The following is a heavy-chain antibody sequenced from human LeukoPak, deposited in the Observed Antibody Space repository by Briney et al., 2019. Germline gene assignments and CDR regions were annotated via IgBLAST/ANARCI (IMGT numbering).Heavy chain of an antibody. CDR1: GFTFSSYS. D-gene: IGHD3-3*01. V-gene: IGHV3-21*01. CDR2: ISSSSSYI. CDR3: ARDEERFLEWWGCYMDV. J-gene: IGHJ6*03. Sequence: GGSLRLSCAASGFTFSSYSMNWVRQAPGKGLEWVSSISSSSSYIYYADSVKGRFTISRDNAKNSLYLQMNSLRAEDTAVYYCARDEERFLEWWGCYMDVWGKGTTVTVSS.